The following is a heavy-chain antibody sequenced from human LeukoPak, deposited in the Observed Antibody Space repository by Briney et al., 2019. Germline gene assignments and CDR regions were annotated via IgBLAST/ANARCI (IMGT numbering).Heavy chain of an antibody. D-gene: IGHD6-19*01. Sequence: VQPARSLRLSCAASGFTFSSYGMHWVRQAPGKGLEWEAVIWYDGSNKYYADSVKGRFTISRDNSKNTLYLQMNSLRAEDTAVYYCARGASIAVAGTRGYYFDYWGQGTMVTVSS. V-gene: IGHV3-33*01. CDR2: IWYDGSNK. J-gene: IGHJ4*02. CDR1: GFTFSSYG. CDR3: ARGASIAVAGTRGYYFDY.